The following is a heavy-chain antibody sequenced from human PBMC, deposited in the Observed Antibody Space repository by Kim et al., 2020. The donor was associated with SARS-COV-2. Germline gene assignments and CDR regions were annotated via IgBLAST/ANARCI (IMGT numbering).Heavy chain of an antibody. V-gene: IGHV3-21*01. CDR3: AREGWGGSGSYYSYYYYGMDV. D-gene: IGHD3-10*01. CDR2: ISSSSSYI. CDR1: GFTFSSYS. Sequence: GGSLRLSCAASGFTFSSYSMNWVRQAPGKGLEWVSSISSSSSYIYYADSVKGRFTISRDNAKNSLYLQMNSLRAEDTAVYYCAREGWGGSGSYYSYYYYGMDVWGQGTTVTVSS. J-gene: IGHJ6*02.